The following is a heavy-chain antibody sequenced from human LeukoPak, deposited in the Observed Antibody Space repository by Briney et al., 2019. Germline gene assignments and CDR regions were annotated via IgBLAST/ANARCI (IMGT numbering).Heavy chain of an antibody. J-gene: IGHJ4*02. D-gene: IGHD2-2*02. CDR1: GFTFSSYW. CDR2: ISGSGGST. CDR3: AKDHGHCGATSCYTYDF. Sequence: PGGSLRLSCAASGFTFSSYWIHWVRQAPGKGLERVSVISGSGGSTFYADSVKGRFTISRDNSENTLSPQMNSLRAEDTAVYYCAKDHGHCGATSCYTYDFWGQGTPVTVSS. V-gene: IGHV3-23*01.